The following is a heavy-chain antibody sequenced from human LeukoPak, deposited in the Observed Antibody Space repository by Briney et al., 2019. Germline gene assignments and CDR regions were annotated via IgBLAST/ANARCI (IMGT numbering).Heavy chain of an antibody. Sequence: ASVKVSCKASGYTFTGYCMHWVRQAPGQGLEWMGWINPNSGGTNYAQKFQGRVTMTRDTSISTAYMELSRLRSDDTAVYYCAKSLTGTTEYWGQGTLVTVSS. D-gene: IGHD1-7*01. CDR3: AKSLTGTTEY. V-gene: IGHV1-2*02. CDR2: INPNSGGT. CDR1: GYTFTGYC. J-gene: IGHJ4*02.